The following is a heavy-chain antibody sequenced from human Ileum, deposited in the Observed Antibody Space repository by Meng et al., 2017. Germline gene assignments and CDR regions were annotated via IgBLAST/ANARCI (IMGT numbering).Heavy chain of an antibody. CDR3: VSERRRSYFFDY. Sequence: QVQLQESCPGLVKPSQTLSLNCTASGGSITSGDYYWSGIRQPPGKGLEWIGYIFYTGATYSNPSLKSRVTVSLDTSKSQFSLKLSSVTAADTAIYYCVSERRRSYFFDYWGQGTLVTVSS. CDR2: IFYTGAT. J-gene: IGHJ4*02. CDR1: GGSITSGDYY. V-gene: IGHV4-30-4*01.